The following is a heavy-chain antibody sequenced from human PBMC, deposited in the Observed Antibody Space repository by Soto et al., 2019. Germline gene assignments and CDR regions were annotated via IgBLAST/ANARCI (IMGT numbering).Heavy chain of an antibody. J-gene: IGHJ3*02. CDR1: GGSISTFY. Sequence: QVQLQESGPGLVKPSETLSLTCSVSGGSISTFYWNWIRQSAEKGLEWIGRVYITGSTNYHPSLKSRVIMSVDTSKNQFSLKMSSVTAADTAVYYCARGGRDGFDIWGQGTRVTVSS. CDR3: ARGGRDGFDI. CDR2: VYITGST. V-gene: IGHV4-4*07.